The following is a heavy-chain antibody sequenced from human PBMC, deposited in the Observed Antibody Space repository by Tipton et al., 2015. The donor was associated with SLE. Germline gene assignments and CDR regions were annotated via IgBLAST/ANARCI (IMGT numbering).Heavy chain of an antibody. CDR1: GASISSYY. CDR3: ARGQCTSCYYYYMDV. J-gene: IGHJ6*03. V-gene: IGHV4-59*12. CDR2: ISSDGST. Sequence: TLSLTCTVSGASISSYYWTWIRQTPGKGLEWLGYISSDGSTNYNPSLQCRVTISVDTSKNQFSLKLSSVTAADTAVYYCARGQCTSCYYYYMDVWGKGTTFTVSS. D-gene: IGHD2-2*01.